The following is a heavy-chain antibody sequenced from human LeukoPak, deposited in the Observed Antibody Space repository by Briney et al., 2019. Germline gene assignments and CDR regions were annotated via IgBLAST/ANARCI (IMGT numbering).Heavy chain of an antibody. J-gene: IGHJ4*02. CDR3: TRPSAGGGLASDY. D-gene: IGHD3-10*01. CDR2: ITSEGSYT. Sequence: GGSLRLSCSASGFTFSSYSMNWVRQAPGKGRVWVSRITSEGSYTNYADSVKGRFTISRDNAKKTLYLQMNSLRVEDTAIYYCTRPSAGGGLASDYWGQGTLVTVSS. CDR1: GFTFSSYS. V-gene: IGHV3-74*01.